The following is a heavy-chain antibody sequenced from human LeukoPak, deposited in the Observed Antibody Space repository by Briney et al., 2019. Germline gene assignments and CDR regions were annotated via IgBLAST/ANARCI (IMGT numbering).Heavy chain of an antibody. Sequence: GRSLRLSCAASGFTFSSYAMHWVRQAPGKGLEWVAVISYDGSNKYYADSVKGRFTISRDNSKNTLYLQMNSLRAEDTAVYYCERRSVAAIDYWGQGTLVTVSS. CDR2: ISYDGSNK. V-gene: IGHV3-30*04. CDR1: GFTFSSYA. CDR3: ERRSVAAIDY. D-gene: IGHD2-15*01. J-gene: IGHJ4*02.